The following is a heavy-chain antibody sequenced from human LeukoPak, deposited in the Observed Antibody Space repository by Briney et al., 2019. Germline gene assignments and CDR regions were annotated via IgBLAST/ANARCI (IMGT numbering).Heavy chain of an antibody. CDR3: ARSPQLDIVVVVAAIDY. Sequence: GGSLRLSCAASGFTFSSYSMNWVRQAPRKGLEWVSSISSSSSYIYYADSVKGRFTISRDNAKNSLYLQMNSLRAEDTAVYYCARSPQLDIVVVVAAIDYWGQGTLVTVSS. J-gene: IGHJ4*02. CDR2: ISSSSSYI. D-gene: IGHD2-15*01. V-gene: IGHV3-21*01. CDR1: GFTFSSYS.